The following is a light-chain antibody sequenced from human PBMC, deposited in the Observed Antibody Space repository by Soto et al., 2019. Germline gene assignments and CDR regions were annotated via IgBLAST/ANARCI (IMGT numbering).Light chain of an antibody. V-gene: IGKV3-11*01. CDR3: QQRNNRLPLT. CDR1: QSISTS. Sequence: EIVLSQSPATLSLSPGERATLSCRASQSISTSLAWYQQKPGQAPRLLIYEASTRATGIPARFSGSGSGTDFTLTISSLEPEDFAVYYCQQRNNRLPLTFGGGTKVEIK. CDR2: EAS. J-gene: IGKJ4*01.